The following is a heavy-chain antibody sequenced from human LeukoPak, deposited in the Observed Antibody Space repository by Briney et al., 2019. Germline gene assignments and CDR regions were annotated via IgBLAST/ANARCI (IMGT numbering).Heavy chain of an antibody. V-gene: IGHV3-74*01. J-gene: IGHJ6*03. D-gene: IGHD3-10*01. CDR1: GFTFSSYW. Sequence: GSLRLSCAASGFTFSSYWMHWVRQAPGKGLLWVSRINSDGSSTTYADSVKGRFTISRDNSKNTLYLQMNSLRAEDTAVYYCAKDKKGFMVRGVIILDYYYYYMDVWGKGTTVTISS. CDR3: AKDKKGFMVRGVIILDYYYYYMDV. CDR2: INSDGSST.